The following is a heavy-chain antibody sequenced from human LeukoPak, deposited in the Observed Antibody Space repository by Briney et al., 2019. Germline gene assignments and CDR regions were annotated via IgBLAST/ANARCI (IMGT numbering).Heavy chain of an antibody. CDR3: ARDLGAVPGSSSWYTPRFFDY. J-gene: IGHJ4*02. CDR1: GFTFSSYS. V-gene: IGHV3-21*01. Sequence: TGGSLRLSCAASGFTFSSYSMNWVRQAPGKGLEWVSSISSSSSYIYYADSVKGRFTISRDNAKNSLYLQMNSLRAEDTAVYYCARDLGAVPGSSSWYTPRFFDYWGQGTLVTVSS. CDR2: ISSSSSYI. D-gene: IGHD6-13*01.